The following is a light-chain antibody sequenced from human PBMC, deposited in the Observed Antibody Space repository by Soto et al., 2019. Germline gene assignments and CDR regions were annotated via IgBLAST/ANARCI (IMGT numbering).Light chain of an antibody. CDR2: GAS. CDR1: QSVSSN. CDR3: QLYSVYSSWT. J-gene: IGKJ1*01. Sequence: EIVMTQSPTILSVSPGERATLSCRASQSVSSNLAWYQQKPGQAPRLLIYGASTRATGIPARFSGSGSGTEFTLTISSLQTEDFANYYCQLYSVYSSWTFGQGTKVDIK. V-gene: IGKV3-15*01.